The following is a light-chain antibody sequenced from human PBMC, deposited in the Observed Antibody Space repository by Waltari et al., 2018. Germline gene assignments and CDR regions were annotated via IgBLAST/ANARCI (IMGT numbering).Light chain of an antibody. J-gene: IGKJ1*01. Sequence: EIEMTQSPATLSVSPGERATLSCRASQSVGSTVAWYQQKPGQAPRLLIYDAYTRATGIPARFSGSGSGTEFTLTISSLQSDDFAVYHCLQYSHWPPWTFGQGTKVEIK. CDR1: QSVGST. CDR2: DAY. V-gene: IGKV3-15*01. CDR3: LQYSHWPPWT.